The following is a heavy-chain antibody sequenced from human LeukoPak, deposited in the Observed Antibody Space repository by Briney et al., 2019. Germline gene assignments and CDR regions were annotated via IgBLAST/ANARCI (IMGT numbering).Heavy chain of an antibody. CDR1: GGSISSYY. CDR2: IYYSGST. Sequence: PSETLSLTCTVSGGSISSYYWSWIRQPPGKGLEWIGYIYYSGSTYYNPSLRSRVTISVDTSKNQFSLKLSSVTAADTAVYYCARNQRGDYLDYWGQGTLVTVSS. D-gene: IGHD1-14*01. CDR3: ARNQRGDYLDY. V-gene: IGHV4-59*01. J-gene: IGHJ4*02.